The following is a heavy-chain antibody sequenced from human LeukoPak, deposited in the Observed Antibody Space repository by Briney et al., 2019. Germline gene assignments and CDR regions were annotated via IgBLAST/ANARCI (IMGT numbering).Heavy chain of an antibody. J-gene: IGHJ4*02. CDR2: IRYDGSNK. Sequence: PGGSLRLSCAASGFTFSSYGMHWVRQAPGKGLEWVAFIRYDGSNKYYADSVKGRFTISRDNSKNTLYLQMNSLRAEDTAVYYCADTRYSSSSIDYWGQGTLVTVSS. V-gene: IGHV3-30*02. CDR1: GFTFSSYG. CDR3: ADTRYSSSSIDY. D-gene: IGHD6-13*01.